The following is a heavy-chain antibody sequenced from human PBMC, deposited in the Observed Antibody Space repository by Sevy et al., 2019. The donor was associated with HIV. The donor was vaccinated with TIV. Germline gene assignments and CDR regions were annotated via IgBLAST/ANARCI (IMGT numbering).Heavy chain of an antibody. CDR3: GREITIFGVVIDY. Sequence: LSLTCAASGFTFSSYGMHWVRQAPGKGLEWVAFIRYDGSNKYYADSVKGRFTISRDNSKNTLYLQMNSLRAEDTAVYYCGREITIFGVVIDYWGQGTLVTVSS. CDR2: IRYDGSNK. D-gene: IGHD3-3*01. V-gene: IGHV3-30*02. CDR1: GFTFSSYG. J-gene: IGHJ4*02.